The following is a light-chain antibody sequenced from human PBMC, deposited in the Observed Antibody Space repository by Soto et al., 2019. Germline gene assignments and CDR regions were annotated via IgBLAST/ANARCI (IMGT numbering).Light chain of an antibody. CDR2: GAS. CDR1: QSVSSN. CDR3: QQHNNWPRT. V-gene: IGKV3-15*01. J-gene: IGKJ2*01. Sequence: EIVMTQSPAALSVSPGERATLSCRASQSVSSNLAWYHQTPGQAPRLLIYGASTRATGIPDRFSGSGSGTDFTLTISSVQSEGFAVYYCQQHNNWPRTFGQGTKVDIK.